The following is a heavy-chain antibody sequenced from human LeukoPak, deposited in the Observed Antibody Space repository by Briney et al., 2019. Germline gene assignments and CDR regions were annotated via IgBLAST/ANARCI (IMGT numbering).Heavy chain of an antibody. Sequence: GGSLRLSCAASGFTVTINFMSWVRQAPGKGLEWVSVIYSDGNTYYADSVKGRFTVSRDTSKNTMSLQMNSLRGEDTAVYYCARGGSDDWKRFDSWGQGTLVTVSP. CDR2: IYSDGNT. CDR1: GFTVTINF. D-gene: IGHD1-1*01. CDR3: ARGGSDDWKRFDS. J-gene: IGHJ4*02. V-gene: IGHV3-53*01.